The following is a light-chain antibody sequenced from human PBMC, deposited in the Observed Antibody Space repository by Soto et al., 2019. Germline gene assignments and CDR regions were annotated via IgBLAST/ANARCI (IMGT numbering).Light chain of an antibody. V-gene: IGKV3-15*01. J-gene: IGKJ5*01. CDR1: QSVSSN. CDR3: HQYNNWPPIT. Sequence: EIVMTQSPATLSVSPGERATLSCRASQSVSSNLAWYQQKPGQAPRLLIYGASTRATGIPARFSGSGSGTEFTLTISSLQSEDFAVYYCHQYNNWPPITFGQGTRLKI. CDR2: GAS.